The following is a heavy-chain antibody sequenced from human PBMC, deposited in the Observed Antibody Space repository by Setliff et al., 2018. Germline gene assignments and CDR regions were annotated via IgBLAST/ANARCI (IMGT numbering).Heavy chain of an antibody. Sequence: GGSLRLSCAASGFTFSSYSMNWVRQAPGKGLEWVSYISSSSSTIYYADSVKGRFTISRDNAKNSLYLQMNSLRAEDTAVYYCANLIAVAGTPPDYWGQGTLVTVSS. CDR3: ANLIAVAGTPPDY. D-gene: IGHD6-19*01. CDR2: ISSSSSTI. V-gene: IGHV3-48*04. CDR1: GFTFSSYS. J-gene: IGHJ4*02.